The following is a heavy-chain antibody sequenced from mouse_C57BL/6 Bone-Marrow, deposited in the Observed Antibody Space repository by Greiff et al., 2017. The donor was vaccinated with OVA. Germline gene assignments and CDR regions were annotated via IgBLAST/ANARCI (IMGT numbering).Heavy chain of an antibody. D-gene: IGHD1-1*01. Sequence: QVHVKQSGPGLVQPSQSLSITCTVSGFSLTSYGVHWVRQSPGKGLEWLGVIWRGGSTDYNAAFMSRLSITKDNSKSQVFIKMNSLQADDTAIYYCAIHYYGSRNWYFDVWGTGTTVTVSS. CDR2: IWRGGST. V-gene: IGHV2-5*01. J-gene: IGHJ1*03. CDR1: GFSLTSYG. CDR3: AIHYYGSRNWYFDV.